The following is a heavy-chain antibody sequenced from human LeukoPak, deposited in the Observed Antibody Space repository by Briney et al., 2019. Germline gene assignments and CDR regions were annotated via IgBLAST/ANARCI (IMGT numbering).Heavy chain of an antibody. CDR1: GGSFSGYY. CDR2: INHSGST. CDR3: SRASSGSSFHYYYYYYMDV. Sequence: PSETLSLTCAVYGGSFSGYYWSWIRQPPGKGLEWIGEINHSGSTNYNPSLKSRVTISVDTSKNQFSLKLSSVTAADTAVYYCSRASSGSSFHYYYYYYMDVWGKGTTVTVSS. J-gene: IGHJ6*03. D-gene: IGHD1-26*01. V-gene: IGHV4-34*01.